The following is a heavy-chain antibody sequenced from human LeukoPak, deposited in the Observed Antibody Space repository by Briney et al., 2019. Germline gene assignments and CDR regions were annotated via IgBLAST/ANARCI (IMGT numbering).Heavy chain of an antibody. Sequence: EASVKVSCKASGYTFTGYYMHWVRQAPGQGLEWMGWINPNSGGTNYAQKFQGRVTMTRDTSISTAYMELSRLRSDDTAVYYCARSPEGVWLQTHHDYWGQGTLVTVSS. CDR3: ARSPEGVWLQTHHDY. CDR1: GYTFTGYY. D-gene: IGHD5-24*01. CDR2: INPNSGGT. V-gene: IGHV1-2*02. J-gene: IGHJ4*02.